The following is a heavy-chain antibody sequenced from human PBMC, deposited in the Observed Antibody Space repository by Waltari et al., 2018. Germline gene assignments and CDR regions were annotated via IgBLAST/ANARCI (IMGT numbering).Heavy chain of an antibody. Sequence: QVHLVQSGAAVKKPGSSVKVSCTASGYTFNNYAITWWRQAPGQGREWMGGIIPMFGKEKYAQKFQGRLTIAADESTSTAYMELRSLTSEDTATYYCARGYAHCNDGGCFSNWLDPWGQGTLVTVSS. CDR3: ARGYAHCNDGGCFSNWLDP. CDR1: GYTFNNYA. J-gene: IGHJ5*02. CDR2: IIPMFGKE. V-gene: IGHV1-69*13. D-gene: IGHD2-15*01.